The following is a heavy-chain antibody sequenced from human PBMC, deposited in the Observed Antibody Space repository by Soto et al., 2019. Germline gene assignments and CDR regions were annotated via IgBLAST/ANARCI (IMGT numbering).Heavy chain of an antibody. CDR2: ISHLETT. CDR3: ASGGGYDSVYF. Sequence: TLSPPSHVSGFPMSYGCYSWSWIRQSHGKCLEWLGYISHLETTYYNPSFKSRISLSIDRTRNQFSLSVSSMTGAEKDVYYCASGGGYDSVYFWG. J-gene: IGHJ2*01. V-gene: IGHV4-30-2*06. D-gene: IGHD2-15*01. CDR1: GFPMSYGCYS.